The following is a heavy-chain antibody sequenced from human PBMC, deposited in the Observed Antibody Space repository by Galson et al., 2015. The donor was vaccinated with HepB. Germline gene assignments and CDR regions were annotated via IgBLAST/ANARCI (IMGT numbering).Heavy chain of an antibody. Sequence: SLRLSCAASGFTFSGSAMHWVRQASGKGLEWVGRIRSKANSYATAYAASVKGRFTISRDDSKNTAYLQMNSLKTEDTAVYYCTRHGSIAAAGTRVQALWVDVWGKGTTVTVSS. CDR3: TRHGSIAAAGTRVQALWVDV. V-gene: IGHV3-73*01. CDR2: IRSKANSYAT. D-gene: IGHD6-13*01. CDR1: GFTFSGSA. J-gene: IGHJ6*04.